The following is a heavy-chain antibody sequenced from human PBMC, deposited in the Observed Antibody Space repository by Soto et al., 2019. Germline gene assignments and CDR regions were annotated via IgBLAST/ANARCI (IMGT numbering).Heavy chain of an antibody. Sequence: QVQLVQSGPEVKMPGASVKVSCKTSGYHFTAYGLAWLRQAPGQRPEWMGWVSTNNADTNYAEKFQGRVTMTTDKSTTTTYMELSSLRSDDTAVYYCARELNTDSSAYYSFAHWGQGTLVTVSS. V-gene: IGHV1-18*01. D-gene: IGHD3-22*01. CDR1: GYHFTAYG. CDR3: ARELNTDSSAYYSFAH. CDR2: VSTNNADT. J-gene: IGHJ4*02.